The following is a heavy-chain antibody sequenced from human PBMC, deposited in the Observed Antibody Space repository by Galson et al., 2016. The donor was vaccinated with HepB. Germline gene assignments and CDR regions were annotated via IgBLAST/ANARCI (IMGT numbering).Heavy chain of an antibody. V-gene: IGHV1-18*01. Sequence: VTVSCKASGYTFTSYGISWVRQAPGQGLEWMGWISAYNGNKKYVQKFQGRVIMTTDTSTSTAYMEQRSLKSDDTAVYYCARDWGSSSWPYHLDYWGQGTLVTVSS. CDR2: ISAYNGNK. J-gene: IGHJ4*02. D-gene: IGHD6-13*01. CDR1: GYTFTSYG. CDR3: ARDWGSSSWPYHLDY.